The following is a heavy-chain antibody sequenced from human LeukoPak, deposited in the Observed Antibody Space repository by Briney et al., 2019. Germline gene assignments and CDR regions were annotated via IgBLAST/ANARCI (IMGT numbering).Heavy chain of an antibody. Sequence: GGSLRLPCAASGFTFSRYSMIWVRQAPGKGLQWVSYISSSSSTIYYADSVKGRFTISRDNAKNSLFLQMSSLRVEDTAVYFCARGSFHYYPYFWGQGTLVTVSS. J-gene: IGHJ4*02. CDR2: ISSSSSTI. CDR3: ARGSFHYYPYF. CDR1: GFTFSRYS. V-gene: IGHV3-48*01. D-gene: IGHD3-10*01.